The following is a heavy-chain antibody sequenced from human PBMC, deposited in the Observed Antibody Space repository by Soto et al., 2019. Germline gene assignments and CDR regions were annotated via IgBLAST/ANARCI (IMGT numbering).Heavy chain of an antibody. D-gene: IGHD5-18*01. CDR1: GGSISSGGYY. Sequence: QVQLQESGPGLVKPSQTLSLTCTVSGGSISSGGYYWSWIRQHPGKGLEWIGYIYYSGSTYYNPSLKRRVTISVDTSKNQFSLKLSSVTAADTAVYYCARDNRYPRKSEVDTDMVFFDYWGQGTLVTVSS. J-gene: IGHJ4*02. CDR3: ARDNRYPRKSEVDTDMVFFDY. CDR2: IYYSGST. V-gene: IGHV4-31*03.